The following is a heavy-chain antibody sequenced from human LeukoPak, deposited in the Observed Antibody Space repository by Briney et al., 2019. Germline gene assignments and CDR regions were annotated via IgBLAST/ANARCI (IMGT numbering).Heavy chain of an antibody. CDR2: IYPNRGGT. Sequence: GASVKVSCKASGYSFTDYYIHWVRQAPGQGLEWMGWIYPNRGGTNYAQKFQDRVTMTSDTSISTGYVELSSLRSDDTAVYCCARDVRGGRNDAFDIWGQGTTVTVSS. V-gene: IGHV1-2*02. CDR1: GYSFTDYY. J-gene: IGHJ3*02. CDR3: ARDVRGGRNDAFDI. D-gene: IGHD3-10*01.